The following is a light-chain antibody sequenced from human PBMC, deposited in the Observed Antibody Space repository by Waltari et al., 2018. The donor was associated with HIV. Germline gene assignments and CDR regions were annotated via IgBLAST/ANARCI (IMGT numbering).Light chain of an antibody. Sequence: EVDLTQAPDTLSLSPGERATLSCRASQNINSNYLAWYQQRLGQAPRLLIYGASSRATGIPERFAGSGSGTDFTLTISRLEPEDIAMYYCQHYGSSPRYTFGQGTNLEIK. CDR2: GAS. V-gene: IGKV3-20*01. CDR1: QNINSNY. CDR3: QHYGSSPRYT. J-gene: IGKJ2*01.